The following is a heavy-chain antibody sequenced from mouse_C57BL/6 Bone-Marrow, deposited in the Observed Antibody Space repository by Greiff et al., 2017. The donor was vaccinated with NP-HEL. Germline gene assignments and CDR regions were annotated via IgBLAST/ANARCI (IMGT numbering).Heavy chain of an antibody. CDR3: ARSSYYSNYIGAMDY. Sequence: EVQLQQSGPELVKPGASVKISCKASGYTFTDYYMNWVKQSHGKSLEWIGDINPNNGGTSYNQKFKGKATLTVDKSSITAYMELRSLTSEDSAVYYCARSSYYSNYIGAMDYWGQGTSVTVSS. J-gene: IGHJ4*01. CDR2: INPNNGGT. CDR1: GYTFTDYY. D-gene: IGHD2-5*01. V-gene: IGHV1-26*01.